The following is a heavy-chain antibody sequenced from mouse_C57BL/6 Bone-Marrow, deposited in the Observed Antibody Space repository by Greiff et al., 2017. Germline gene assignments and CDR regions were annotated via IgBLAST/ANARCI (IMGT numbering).Heavy chain of an antibody. CDR2: ISNLAYSI. CDR1: GFTFSDYG. Sequence: EVMLVESGGGLVQPGGSLKLSCAASGFTFSDYGMAWVRQAPRKGPEWVAFISNLAYSIYYADTVTGRFTISRENAKNTLYLEMSSLRSEDTAMYYCARSHGSRGAMDYWGQGTSVTVSS. D-gene: IGHD1-1*01. CDR3: ARSHGSRGAMDY. V-gene: IGHV5-15*04. J-gene: IGHJ4*01.